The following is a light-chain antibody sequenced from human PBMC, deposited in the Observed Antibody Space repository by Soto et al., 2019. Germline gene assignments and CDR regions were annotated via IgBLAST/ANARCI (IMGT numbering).Light chain of an antibody. J-gene: IGKJ4*02. Sequence: EIVMTQSPATLSVSPGERATLSCRASQSVSSNLAWYQQKPGQAPRLLIYGASTRATGITARFSGCGSGTEFTLTDSSLQSEDFAVYYCQQYNNWPPLTFGGGTKVEIK. V-gene: IGKV3-15*01. CDR3: QQYNNWPPLT. CDR2: GAS. CDR1: QSVSSN.